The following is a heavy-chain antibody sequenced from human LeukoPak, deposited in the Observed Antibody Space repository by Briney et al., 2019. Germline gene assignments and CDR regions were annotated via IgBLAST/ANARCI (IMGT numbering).Heavy chain of an antibody. CDR3: AKDGEDTGSYFSHFDY. V-gene: IGHV3-23*01. CDR1: GFTFSSYG. Sequence: SGGSLRLSCAASGFTFSSYGMHWVRQAPGKGLEWVSFISASGASTYYADSVKGRFTIFRDNSKGTLYLQMNSLRAEDTAVYYCAKDGEDTGSYFSHFDYWGQGTLVTVSS. D-gene: IGHD1-26*01. CDR2: ISASGAST. J-gene: IGHJ4*02.